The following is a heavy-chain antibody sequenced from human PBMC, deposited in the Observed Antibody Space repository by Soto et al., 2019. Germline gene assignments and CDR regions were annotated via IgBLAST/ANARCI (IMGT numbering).Heavy chain of an antibody. J-gene: IGHJ4*02. CDR3: ARGTSTGTMSY. D-gene: IGHD1-1*01. CDR1: GGSISSDSYY. Sequence: PSETLSLTCTVSGGSISSDSYYWGWIRQSPEKGLEWIASISYSGSTYYNPTLKSRLIISVDTSKNQFSLKLSSVTAADTAVYYCARGTSTGTMSYWGQGTLVTVSS. V-gene: IGHV4-39*01. CDR2: ISYSGST.